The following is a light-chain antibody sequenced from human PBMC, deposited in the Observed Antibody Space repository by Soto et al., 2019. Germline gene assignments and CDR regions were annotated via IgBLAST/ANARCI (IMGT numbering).Light chain of an antibody. CDR3: QQYGSSPPIT. V-gene: IGKV3-20*01. Sequence: EIVLTQSPGTLSLSPGERATLSCRASQSVSSSYLAWYQQKPGQAPRLLIYGASSRATGIPDRFSGSGSGTDFTLTISRLEPEEFAVYYCQQYGSSPPITFGPGTRLEIK. J-gene: IGKJ5*01. CDR1: QSVSSSY. CDR2: GAS.